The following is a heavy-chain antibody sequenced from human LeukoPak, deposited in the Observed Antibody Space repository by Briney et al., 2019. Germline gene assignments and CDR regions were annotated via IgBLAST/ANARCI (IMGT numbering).Heavy chain of an antibody. CDR3: AREERRYVDY. J-gene: IGHJ4*02. V-gene: IGHV1-24*01. CDR1: GYTLTELS. Sequence: GASVKVSCKVSGYTLTELSMHWVRQAPGKGLEWMGGFDPKDGETINAQKFQGRVTMTDATYTDTAYMELSMMSSEDTDEYYCAREERRYVDYWGQGTLVTVSA. CDR2: FDPKDGET. D-gene: IGHD1-26*01.